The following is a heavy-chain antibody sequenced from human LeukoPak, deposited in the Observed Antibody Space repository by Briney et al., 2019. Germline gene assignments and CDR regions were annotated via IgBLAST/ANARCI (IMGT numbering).Heavy chain of an antibody. CDR3: AKIPDPLESIAVAGTGDYWYFDL. J-gene: IGHJ2*01. D-gene: IGHD6-19*01. CDR1: GFTFDDYA. CDR2: ISWNSGSI. V-gene: IGHV3-9*01. Sequence: GGSLRLSCAASGFTFDDYAMHWVRQAPGKGLEWVSGISWNSGSIGYADSVKGRFTISRDNAKNSLYLQMNSLRAEDTALYYCAKIPDPLESIAVAGTGDYWYFDLWGRGTLVTVSS.